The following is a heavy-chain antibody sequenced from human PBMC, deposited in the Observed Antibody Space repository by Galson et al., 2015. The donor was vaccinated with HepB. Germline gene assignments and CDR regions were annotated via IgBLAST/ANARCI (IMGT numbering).Heavy chain of an antibody. V-gene: IGHV3-74*01. CDR1: GFTFSNYW. Sequence: SLRLSCAASGFTFSNYWMHWVRQVPGKGLVWVSRINSDGSSTHYADSVKGRFTISRDNAKNTLHLQMNSLRVEDTAIYYCARSRVERTVAGTFDYWGQGTLV. CDR3: ARSRVERTVAGTFDY. D-gene: IGHD6-19*01. J-gene: IGHJ4*02. CDR2: INSDGSST.